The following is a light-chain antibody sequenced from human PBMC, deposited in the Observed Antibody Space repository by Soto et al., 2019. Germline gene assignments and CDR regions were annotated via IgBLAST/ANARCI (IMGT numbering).Light chain of an antibody. CDR2: YDN. V-gene: IGLV3-21*04. CDR3: QVWDTSSDHVV. Sequence: SYELTQPPSVSVVPGKTASITCGGNNIGGKSVHWYQQKSGQAPVLVIYYDNDRPSGIPERFSGSNSGNTATLIISRVEAGDEADYYCQVWDTSSDHVVFGGGTKLTVL. CDR1: NIGGKS. J-gene: IGLJ2*01.